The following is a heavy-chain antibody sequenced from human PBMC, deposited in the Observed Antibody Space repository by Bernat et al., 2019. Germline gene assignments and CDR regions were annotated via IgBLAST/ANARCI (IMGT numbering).Heavy chain of an antibody. J-gene: IGHJ4*02. Sequence: EVQLVESGGGLVQPGGSLRLSCAASGFTFSDHYMDWVRQAPRKGLEWVGRIRNKANGYTTEYAASVKGRFTVSRDDSKNSLYLQMNSLKIDDTAVYYCVGGVDGSVFDYWGQGTLVTVSS. V-gene: IGHV3-72*01. CDR3: VGGVDGSVFDY. CDR2: IRNKANGYTT. CDR1: GFTFSDHY.